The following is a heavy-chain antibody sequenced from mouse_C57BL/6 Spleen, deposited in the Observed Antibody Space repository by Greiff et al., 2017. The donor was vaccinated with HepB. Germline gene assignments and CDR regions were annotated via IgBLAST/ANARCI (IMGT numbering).Heavy chain of an antibody. CDR2: IWSGGST. J-gene: IGHJ2*01. Sequence: VKLMESGPGLVQPSQSLSITCTVSGFSLTSYGVHWVRQSPGKGLEWLGVIWSGGSTDYNAAFISRLSISKDNSKSQVFFKMNSLQADDTAIYYCARNEDYYGSSYFDYWGQGTTLTVSS. CDR3: ARNEDYYGSSYFDY. V-gene: IGHV2-2*01. CDR1: GFSLTSYG. D-gene: IGHD1-1*01.